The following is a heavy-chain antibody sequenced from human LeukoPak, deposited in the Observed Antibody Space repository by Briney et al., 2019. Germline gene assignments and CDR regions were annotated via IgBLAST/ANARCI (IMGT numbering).Heavy chain of an antibody. Sequence: GGSLRLSCAASGFTFDDYAMHWVRQAPGKGLEWVSRINSDGSTINYADSVQGRFTISRDNAKSTLYLQMNSLGAEDTAVYYCARAGYYRFDYWGQGTQVTVSS. D-gene: IGHD4-11*01. CDR1: GFTFDDYA. J-gene: IGHJ4*02. V-gene: IGHV3-74*01. CDR2: INSDGSTI. CDR3: ARAGYYRFDY.